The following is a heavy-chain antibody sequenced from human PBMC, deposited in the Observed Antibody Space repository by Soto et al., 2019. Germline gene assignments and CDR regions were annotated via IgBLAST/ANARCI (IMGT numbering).Heavy chain of an antibody. CDR2: INHSGST. J-gene: IGHJ4*02. CDR1: GGSFSGYY. CDR3: ARELFPITMVRGVIPGY. V-gene: IGHV4-34*01. D-gene: IGHD3-10*01. Sequence: SETLSLTCAVYGGSFSGYYWSWIRQPPGKGLEWIGEINHSGSTNYNPSLKSRVTISVDTSKNQFSLKLSSVTAADTAVYYCARELFPITMVRGVIPGYWGQGTLVTVSS.